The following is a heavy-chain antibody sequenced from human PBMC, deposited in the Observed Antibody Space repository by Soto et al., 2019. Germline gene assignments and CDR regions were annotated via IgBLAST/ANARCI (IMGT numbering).Heavy chain of an antibody. V-gene: IGHV5-10-1*01. CDR3: AVKSSSWFLQLDY. D-gene: IGHD6-13*01. CDR2: IDPSDSYT. Sequence: GASLKISCKGSGYSFTNYWISWVRQMPGKGLEWMGRIDPSDSYTNYSPSFQGHVTISADKSISTAYLQWSSLKASDTAMYYCAVKSSSWFLQLDYWGQGTLVTVSS. J-gene: IGHJ4*02. CDR1: GYSFTNYW.